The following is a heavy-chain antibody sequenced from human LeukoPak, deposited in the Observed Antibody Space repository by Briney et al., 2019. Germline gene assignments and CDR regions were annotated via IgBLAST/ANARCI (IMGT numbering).Heavy chain of an antibody. CDR2: ISGSGGST. V-gene: IGHV3-23*01. CDR3: AKDQSVWFGELHDY. J-gene: IGHJ4*02. D-gene: IGHD3-10*01. CDR1: GFTFSSYA. Sequence: GGSLRLSCAASGFTFSSYAMSWVRQAPGKGLEWVSAISGSGGSTYYADSVKGQFTISRDNSKNTLYLQMNSLRAEDTAVYYCAKDQSVWFGELHDYWGQGTLVTVSS.